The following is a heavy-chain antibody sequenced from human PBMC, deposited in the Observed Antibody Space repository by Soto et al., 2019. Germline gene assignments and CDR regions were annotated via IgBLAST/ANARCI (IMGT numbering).Heavy chain of an antibody. CDR1: GFTFSSYG. Sequence: QSGGSLRLSCAASGFTFSSYGMHWVRQAPGKGLEWVAVISYDGSNKYYADSVKGRFTISRDNSKNTLYLQMNSLRAEGTAVYYCAKDRLSSGWYVDYWGQGTLVTVYS. CDR3: AKDRLSSGWYVDY. V-gene: IGHV3-30*18. J-gene: IGHJ4*02. CDR2: ISYDGSNK. D-gene: IGHD6-19*01.